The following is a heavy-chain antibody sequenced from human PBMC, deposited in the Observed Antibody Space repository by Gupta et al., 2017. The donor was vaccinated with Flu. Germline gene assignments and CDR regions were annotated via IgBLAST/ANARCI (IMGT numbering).Heavy chain of an antibody. CDR3: ARERAPVVGPPEYFQH. CDR2: IKQDGSEK. J-gene: IGHJ1*01. D-gene: IGHD1-26*01. Sequence: EVQLVESGGGLVQPGGSLRLSCAASGFTFSSYWMSWVRQAPGKGLEWVANIKQDGSEKYYVDSVKGRFTISRDNAKNSLYLQMNSLRAEDTAVYYCARERAPVVGPPEYFQHWGQGTLVTVSS. CDR1: GFTFSSYW. V-gene: IGHV3-7*01.